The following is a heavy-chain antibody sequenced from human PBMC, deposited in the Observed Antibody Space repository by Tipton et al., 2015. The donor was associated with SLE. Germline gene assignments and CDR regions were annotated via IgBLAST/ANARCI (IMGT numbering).Heavy chain of an antibody. CDR1: GGSISSYY. Sequence: TLSLTCTVSGGSISSYYWSWIRLPPGKGLEWIGYIYYSGSTNCNPSLKSRVTISVDISKNQFSLNLSSATAADTAVYYCAKGGSGWYTYWSQGTLVTVSS. J-gene: IGHJ4*02. V-gene: IGHV4-59*01. D-gene: IGHD6-19*01. CDR3: AKGGSGWYTY. CDR2: IYYSGST.